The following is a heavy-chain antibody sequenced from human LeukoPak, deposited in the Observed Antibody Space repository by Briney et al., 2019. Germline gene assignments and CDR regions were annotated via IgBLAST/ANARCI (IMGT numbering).Heavy chain of an antibody. Sequence: GGSLRLSCAASGFTFSRYWMSWVRQAPGKGLEWMANIKQDGSEKYYVDSVKGRFTICRDNAKNSLFLQMNSLRAEDTAVYYCCRIAAAGFDYWGQGTLVTVSS. J-gene: IGHJ4*02. D-gene: IGHD6-13*01. CDR3: CRIAAAGFDY. V-gene: IGHV3-7*01. CDR2: IKQDGSEK. CDR1: GFTFSRYW.